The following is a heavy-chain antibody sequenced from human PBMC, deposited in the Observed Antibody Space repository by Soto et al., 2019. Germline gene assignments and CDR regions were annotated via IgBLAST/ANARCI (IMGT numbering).Heavy chain of an antibody. CDR1: GYTFTSYG. CDR2: ISAYNGNT. CDR3: ARVNSGSYPGLFDY. V-gene: IGHV1-18*01. Sequence: ASVKVSCKASGYTFTSYGISWVRQAPGQGLEWMGWISAYNGNTNYAQKLQGRVTMTTDTSTSTAYMELRSLRSDDTAVYYCARVNSGSYPGLFDYWGQGTLVTVSS. J-gene: IGHJ4*02. D-gene: IGHD1-26*01.